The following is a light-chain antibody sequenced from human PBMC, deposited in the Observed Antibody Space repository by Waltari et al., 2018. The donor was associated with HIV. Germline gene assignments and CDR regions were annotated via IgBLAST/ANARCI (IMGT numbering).Light chain of an antibody. CDR1: SSDVGAYNY. J-gene: IGLJ1*01. CDR2: DVR. V-gene: IGLV2-23*02. CDR3: CSYAGRNTYV. Sequence: QSALTQPASVSGSPGQSITVSCSGTSSDVGAYNYVSWYQQHPAKAPKLIVYDVRQRPAGVSDRVSGSKSVNTASLTISGLQAEDEADYYCCSYAGRNTYVFGTGTKVTVL.